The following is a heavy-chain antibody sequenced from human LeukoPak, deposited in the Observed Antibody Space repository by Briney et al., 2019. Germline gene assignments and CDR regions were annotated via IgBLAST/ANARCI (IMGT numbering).Heavy chain of an antibody. J-gene: IGHJ4*02. Sequence: SETLSLTCAVYGGSFSNYYWSWIRQPPGKGLEWIGEISHSGSTNYNPSLKSRVTISVDTSRIQFSLKLSSVTAADTSVYYCARGLLLGIPFDYWGQGILVTVSS. D-gene: IGHD7-27*01. CDR2: ISHSGST. CDR3: ARGLLLGIPFDY. CDR1: GGSFSNYY. V-gene: IGHV4-34*01.